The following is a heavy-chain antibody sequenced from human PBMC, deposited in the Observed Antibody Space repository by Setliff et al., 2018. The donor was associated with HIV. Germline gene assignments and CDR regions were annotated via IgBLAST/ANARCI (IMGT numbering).Heavy chain of an antibody. CDR2: IFYSGST. CDR1: GGSISSYY. J-gene: IGHJ4*02. D-gene: IGHD2-21*02. CDR3: ARQTATGTSAPFDS. Sequence: SETLSLTCTVSGGSISSYYWSWIRQPPGKGLEWIGCIFYSGSTNYNPSLTSRVTISVDASKNQFSLRLSSVTAADTAVYYCARQTATGTSAPFDSWGQGSLVTVSS. V-gene: IGHV4-59*01.